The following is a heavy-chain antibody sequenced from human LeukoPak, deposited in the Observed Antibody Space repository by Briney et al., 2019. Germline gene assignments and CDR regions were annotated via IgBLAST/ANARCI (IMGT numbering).Heavy chain of an antibody. D-gene: IGHD2-15*01. V-gene: IGHV4-61*02. CDR1: GGSVTSGSYY. CDR2: ISTSGST. Sequence: PSETLSLTCSVSGGSVTSGSYYWSWIRQPAGKGLEWIGRISTSGSTNYNPSLKSRVTMSLDTSKNQFSLKLISLTAADTAVYYCARGAALAIDYWGQGALVTVSS. CDR3: ARGAALAIDY. J-gene: IGHJ4*02.